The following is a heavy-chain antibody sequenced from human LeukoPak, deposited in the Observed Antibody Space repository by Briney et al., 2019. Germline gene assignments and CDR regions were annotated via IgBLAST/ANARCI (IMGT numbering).Heavy chain of an antibody. CDR1: GGSFSSSSYY. CDR2: IYYSGST. V-gene: IGHV4-39*01. J-gene: IGHJ4*02. Sequence: SETLSLTCTVSGGSFSSSSYYWGWIRQPPGKGLEWIGSIYYSGSTYYNPSLKSRVTISVDTSKNQFSLKLSSVTAADTAVYYCASRYCSSTSCPFDYWGQGTLVTVSS. D-gene: IGHD2-2*01. CDR3: ASRYCSSTSCPFDY.